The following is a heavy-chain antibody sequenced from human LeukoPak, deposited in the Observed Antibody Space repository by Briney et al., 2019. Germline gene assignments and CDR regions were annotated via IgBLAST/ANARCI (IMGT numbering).Heavy chain of an antibody. CDR2: TSSSGETT. CDR3: AKDRPNYYGTNGHYSRRDGDC. Sequence: GGSLRLSCVASGFTFSSYAMSWVRQAAGKGLEWVSSTSSSGETTYYADSVKGRFTISRDNSRNTLYLQMNSLRAEDTAVYYCAKDRPNYYGTNGHYSRRDGDCWGQGTLVTVSS. CDR1: GFTFSSYA. J-gene: IGHJ4*02. V-gene: IGHV3-23*01. D-gene: IGHD3-22*01.